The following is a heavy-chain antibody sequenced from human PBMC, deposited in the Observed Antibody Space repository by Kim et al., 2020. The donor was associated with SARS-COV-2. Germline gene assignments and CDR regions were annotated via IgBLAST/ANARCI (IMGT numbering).Heavy chain of an antibody. D-gene: IGHD2-8*02. CDR3: ARALVPLYYYYYMDV. Sequence: QKFQGRVTITRDTSASTAYMELSSLRSEDTAVYYCARALVPLYYYYYMDVWGKGTTVTVSS. V-gene: IGHV1-3*01. J-gene: IGHJ6*03.